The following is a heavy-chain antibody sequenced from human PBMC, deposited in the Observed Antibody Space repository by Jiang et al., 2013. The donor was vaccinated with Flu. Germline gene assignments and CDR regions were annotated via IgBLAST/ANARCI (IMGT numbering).Heavy chain of an antibody. CDR3: AGEAVTGNDAFDI. D-gene: IGHD4-11*01. J-gene: IGHJ3*02. Sequence: QLVESGAEVKKPGESLKISCKASGYSFTTYWVGWVRQMPGKGLEWMGIIYPGDSDTRYSPSFQGQVTISADNSISTAYLQWSSLKASDTAMYYCAGEAVTGNDAFDIWGQGTMVTVSS. CDR1: GYSFTTYW. V-gene: IGHV5-51*01. CDR2: IYPGDSDT.